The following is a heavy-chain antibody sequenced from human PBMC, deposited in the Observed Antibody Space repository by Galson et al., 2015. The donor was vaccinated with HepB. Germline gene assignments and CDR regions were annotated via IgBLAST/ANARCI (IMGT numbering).Heavy chain of an antibody. D-gene: IGHD4-17*01. J-gene: IGHJ3*02. V-gene: IGHV5-51*01. CDR1: GYSFTSYW. CDR3: ARQRSDYYPGDAFDI. Sequence: QSGAEVKKPGESLKISCKGSGYSFTSYWIGWVRQMPGKGLEWMGIIYPGDSDTRYSPSFQGQVNISADKSISTAYLQWSSLKASDTAMYYCARQRSDYYPGDAFDIWGQGTMVTVSS. CDR2: IYPGDSDT.